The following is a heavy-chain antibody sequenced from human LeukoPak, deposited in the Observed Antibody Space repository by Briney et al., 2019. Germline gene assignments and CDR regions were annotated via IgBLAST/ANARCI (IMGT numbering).Heavy chain of an antibody. CDR3: AKEAGYSSGWYHAFGI. J-gene: IGHJ3*02. Sequence: GGTLRLSCAASGFTLSSYGMHWVRQAPGKGLERVAVIWNDGSTKYYADSVKGRFTISRDNSKNTLYLQMNSLRAEDTAVYYCAKEAGYSSGWYHAFGIWGQGTMVTVSS. D-gene: IGHD6-19*01. CDR2: IWNDGSTK. V-gene: IGHV3-33*06. CDR1: GFTLSSYG.